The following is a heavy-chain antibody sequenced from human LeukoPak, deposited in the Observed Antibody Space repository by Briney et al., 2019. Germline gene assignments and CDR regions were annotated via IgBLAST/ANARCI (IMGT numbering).Heavy chain of an antibody. D-gene: IGHD3-9*01. V-gene: IGHV1-18*01. CDR1: GYTFTSSG. CDR3: ARSLHYDILTGYPELYGMDV. Sequence: ASVKVSCNASGYTFTSSGISWVRQAPGQGLEWMGWISAYNGNTNYAQKLQGRVTMTTDTSTSTAYMELRRLRSAETAVYYCARSLHYDILTGYPELYGMDVWGQGTTVTVSS. J-gene: IGHJ6*02. CDR2: ISAYNGNT.